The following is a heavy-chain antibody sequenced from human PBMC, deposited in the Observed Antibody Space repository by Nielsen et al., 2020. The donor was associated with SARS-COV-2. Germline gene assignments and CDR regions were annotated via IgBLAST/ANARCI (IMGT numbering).Heavy chain of an antibody. CDR1: GGSSSRYY. CDR3: ARHSPTAGEPHAFDF. CDR2: IYYTGEA. Sequence: GSLRLSCTVPGGSSSRYYWSWIRQPPGKGLEWIGFIYYTGEAEHNPSLKSRVSLSVDTSRNQFSLRVTSVTAADTAVYYCARHSPTAGEPHAFDFWGRGTMVTVSS. V-gene: IGHV4-59*08. D-gene: IGHD3-10*01. J-gene: IGHJ3*01.